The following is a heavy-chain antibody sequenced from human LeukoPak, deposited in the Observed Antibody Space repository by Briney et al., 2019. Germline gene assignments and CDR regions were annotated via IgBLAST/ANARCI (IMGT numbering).Heavy chain of an antibody. J-gene: IGHJ4*02. CDR1: GFTVSSNY. V-gene: IGHV3-11*01. CDR3: VRVRGSYAFDY. Sequence: GGSLRLSCAASGFTVSSNYMSWVRQAPGKGLECISYISKSGSTIYYADSVKGRFTISRDNAKDSLYVQMNSLRAEDTAVYYCVRVRGSYAFDYWGQGTLVIVSS. CDR2: ISKSGSTI. D-gene: IGHD1-26*01.